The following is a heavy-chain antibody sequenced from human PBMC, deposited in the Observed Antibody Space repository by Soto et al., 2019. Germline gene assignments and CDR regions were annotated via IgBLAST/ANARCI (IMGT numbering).Heavy chain of an antibody. J-gene: IGHJ4*02. V-gene: IGHV1-18*01. CDR2: ISAYNGNT. CDR1: GYTFTSYA. CDR3: ARDFTGWPPDGVDY. D-gene: IGHD3-16*01. Sequence: QVQLVQSGVEVKKPGASVKVSCKASGYTFTSYAISWVRQAPGQGLEWMGWISAYNGNTNYAQNLRDRVTMTTDASTRTVYMELRSPRYDDTAMYYCARDFTGWPPDGVDYWGQGTQVTVSS.